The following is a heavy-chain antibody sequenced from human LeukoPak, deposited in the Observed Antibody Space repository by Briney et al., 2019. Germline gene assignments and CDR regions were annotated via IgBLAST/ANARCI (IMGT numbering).Heavy chain of an antibody. CDR3: ARLETYDSTLDY. Sequence: ETLSLTCTVSGDXITTSSYYWGWIRQPPGKGLEWIGNIYYSGSTYYNPSLKSRVTISVDTSKNQFSLWLSSVTAADTAVYYCARLETYDSTLDYWGQGTLVTVSS. D-gene: IGHD3-22*01. V-gene: IGHV4-39*01. CDR1: GDXITTSSYY. J-gene: IGHJ4*02. CDR2: IYYSGST.